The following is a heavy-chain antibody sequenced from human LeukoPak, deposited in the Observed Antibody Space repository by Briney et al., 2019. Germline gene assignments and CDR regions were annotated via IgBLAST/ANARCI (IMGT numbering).Heavy chain of an antibody. D-gene: IGHD5-18*01. Sequence: PSETLSLTCTVSGGSISSYYWSWLRQPPGKGLEWIGYIYYSGSTNYNPSLKSRVTISVDTSKNQFSLKLSSVTAADTAVYYCASSRLDTAFDYWGQGTLVTVSS. J-gene: IGHJ4*02. CDR1: GGSISSYY. CDR3: ASSRLDTAFDY. V-gene: IGHV4-59*01. CDR2: IYYSGST.